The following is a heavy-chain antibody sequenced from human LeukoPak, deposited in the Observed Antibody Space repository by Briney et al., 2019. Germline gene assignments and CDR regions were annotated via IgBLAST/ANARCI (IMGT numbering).Heavy chain of an antibody. Sequence: SVKVSCKASGGTFSSYAISWVRQAPGQGLEWMGGVIPIFGTANYAQKFQGRVTMTEDTSTDTAYMELSSLRSEDTAVYYCATADMANLELDYWGQGTLVTVSS. V-gene: IGHV1-69*06. CDR3: ATADMANLELDY. CDR2: VIPIFGTA. D-gene: IGHD1-1*01. CDR1: GGTFSSYA. J-gene: IGHJ4*02.